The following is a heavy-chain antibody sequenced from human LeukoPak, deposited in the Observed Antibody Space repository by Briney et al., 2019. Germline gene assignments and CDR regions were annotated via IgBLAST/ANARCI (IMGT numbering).Heavy chain of an antibody. Sequence: GGSLRLSSAASGFTFSNYEMNWVRQAPGKGLEWLSYISSPGSTIYYADSVKGRFTISRDNAKNSLYLQMNSLRAEDTALYSCARDTDSTLFDYWGQGTLVTVSS. CDR1: GFTFSNYE. V-gene: IGHV3-48*03. D-gene: IGHD2-2*01. J-gene: IGHJ4*02. CDR3: ARDTDSTLFDY. CDR2: ISSPGSTI.